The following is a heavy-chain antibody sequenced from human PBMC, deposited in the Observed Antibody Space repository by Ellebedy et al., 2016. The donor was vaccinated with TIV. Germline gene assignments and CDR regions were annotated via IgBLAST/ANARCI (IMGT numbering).Heavy chain of an antibody. J-gene: IGHJ4*02. Sequence: GGSLRLXCAASGFTFSTYAMSWVRQAPGKGLDWVSSISGSGDNTYYADSVKGRFTISRDNSKNTLFLEMNSLRAEDTAVYFCARMNTSVWGHWRAFDYWGQGTLVTVSS. D-gene: IGHD1-1*01. CDR2: ISGSGDNT. CDR1: GFTFSTYA. CDR3: ARMNTSVWGHWRAFDY. V-gene: IGHV3-23*01.